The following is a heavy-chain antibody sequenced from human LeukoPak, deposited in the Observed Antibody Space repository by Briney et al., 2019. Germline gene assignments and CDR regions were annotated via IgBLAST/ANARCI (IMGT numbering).Heavy chain of an antibody. CDR3: ASYFNSRYCSSPSCYNVFWFDP. CDR1: GGSISSGDYY. J-gene: IGHJ5*02. D-gene: IGHD2-2*02. Sequence: SETLSLTCTVSGGSISSGDYYWSWIRQPPGKGLEWIGYIYYSGSTYYNPSLKSRVTISVDTSKNQFSLKLSSVTAADTAVYYCASYFNSRYCSSPSCYNVFWFDPWGQGTLVTVSS. CDR2: IYYSGST. V-gene: IGHV4-30-4*08.